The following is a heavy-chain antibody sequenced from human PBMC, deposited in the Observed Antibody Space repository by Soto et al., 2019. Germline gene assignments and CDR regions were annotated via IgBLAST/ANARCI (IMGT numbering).Heavy chain of an antibody. CDR1: EDTFNNYA. V-gene: IGHV1-69*06. Sequence: QVQLEQSGAEVKKPGSSVRVSCKAPEDTFNNYALNWVRQAPGQGLEWMGGINPMFGSTNYAQKFQGRVTITADKSTSTAYIELSSLKSEDTAAFYCARRTTVAADDAFDDWGQGTMVTVAS. D-gene: IGHD2-15*01. J-gene: IGHJ3*01. CDR3: ARRTTVAADDAFDD. CDR2: INPMFGST.